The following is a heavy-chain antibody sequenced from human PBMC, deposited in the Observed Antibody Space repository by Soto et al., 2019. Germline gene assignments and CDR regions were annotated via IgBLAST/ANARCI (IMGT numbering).Heavy chain of an antibody. CDR1: GFTFSNYA. Sequence: GGSLRLSCAASGFTFSNYAMSWVRQAPGKGLEWVAVIGGTGVNTYYADSVKGRFTISRDNSKNTLSLQMNSLRADDTALFYCAKVLRDGLRTFDNWGQGTLVTVS. J-gene: IGHJ4*02. CDR3: AKVLRDGLRTFDN. CDR2: IGGTGVNT. D-gene: IGHD4-17*01. V-gene: IGHV3-23*01.